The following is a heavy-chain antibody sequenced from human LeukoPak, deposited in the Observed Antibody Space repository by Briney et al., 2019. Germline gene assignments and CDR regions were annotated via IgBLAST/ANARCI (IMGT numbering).Heavy chain of an antibody. Sequence: GGSLRLSCAASGFTFSSYSMNWVRQAPGQGLEWVSYISSSSSTIYYADSVKGRFTISRDNAKNSLYLQMNSLRAEDTAVYYCAREFRPWLAVHWFDPWGQGTLVTVSS. V-gene: IGHV3-48*01. D-gene: IGHD6-19*01. CDR3: AREFRPWLAVHWFDP. J-gene: IGHJ5*02. CDR2: ISSSSSTI. CDR1: GFTFSSYS.